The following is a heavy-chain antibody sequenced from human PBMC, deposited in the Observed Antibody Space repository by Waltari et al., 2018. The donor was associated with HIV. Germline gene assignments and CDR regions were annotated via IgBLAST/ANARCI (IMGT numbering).Heavy chain of an antibody. CDR2: IGRRSDTI. Sequence: EVQLVESGGGLVQPGGSLRLSCAPSGFNMTSFNFNWVRQAPGKGLEWVSFIGRRSDTIQDADTVKGRCTISRDSADNSWHLQMNNLRAEDSAVYYCSGKLHDSLTYYSSWGQGTQVTVSS. CDR3: SGKLHDSLTYYSS. V-gene: IGHV3-48*04. D-gene: IGHD3-22*01. CDR1: GFNMTSFN. J-gene: IGHJ4*02.